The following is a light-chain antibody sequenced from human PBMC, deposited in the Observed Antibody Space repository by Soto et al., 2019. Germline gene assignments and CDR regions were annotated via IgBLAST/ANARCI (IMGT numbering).Light chain of an antibody. Sequence: EILLTQSPGTLSLSPGEKATLSCRASRSIISSYFAWYQQKSDQPRMLLIYGASRRSTGIPARFSGSGSVTEFTLTISRVEPEDFAMYYCQQYGGSHQITFDYGTRQEIK. V-gene: IGKV3-20*01. CDR2: GAS. CDR1: RSIISSY. J-gene: IGKJ5*01. CDR3: QQYGGSHQIT.